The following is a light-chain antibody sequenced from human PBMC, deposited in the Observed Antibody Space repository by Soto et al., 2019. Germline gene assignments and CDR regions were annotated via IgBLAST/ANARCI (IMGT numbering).Light chain of an antibody. V-gene: IGLV2-14*01. CDR2: EVS. J-gene: IGLJ3*02. CDR1: SSDVGGYNY. CDR3: SSFRSGSTWV. Sequence: QSALTQPASVSGSPGQSITISCTGTSSDVGGYNYVSCYQQHPGKPPKLMIYEVSSRPSGVSNRFSGSKSGNTASLTISGLQAEDEADYYCSSFRSGSTWVFGGGTKLTVL.